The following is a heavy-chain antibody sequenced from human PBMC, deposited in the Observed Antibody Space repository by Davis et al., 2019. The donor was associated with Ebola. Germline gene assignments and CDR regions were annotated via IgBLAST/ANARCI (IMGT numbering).Heavy chain of an antibody. CDR3: ARELLIFGVVSIVRPSHGMDV. D-gene: IGHD3-3*01. CDR1: GFTFSGPA. CDR2: ILYSGSNI. Sequence: GGSLRLSCAASGFTFSGPAMHWVRQASGKGLEWVAVILYSGSNIYYADSFTGRFTISRDNSKNTLYLQLNSLRAEDTAVYYCARELLIFGVVSIVRPSHGMDVWGQGTTVTVSS. V-gene: IGHV3-33*08. J-gene: IGHJ6*02.